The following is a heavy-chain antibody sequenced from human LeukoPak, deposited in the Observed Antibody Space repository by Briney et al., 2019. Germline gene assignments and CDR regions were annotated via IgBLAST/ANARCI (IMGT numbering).Heavy chain of an antibody. Sequence: ASVRVSCKASGYTFTGYYMHRVRQAPGQGLEWMGWINPNSGGTNYAQKFQGRVTMTRDTSISTAYMELSRLRSDDTAVYYCARGYLPNSSSWYGAFDYWGQGTLVTVSS. CDR3: ARGYLPNSSSWYGAFDY. D-gene: IGHD6-13*01. CDR2: INPNSGGT. V-gene: IGHV1-2*02. J-gene: IGHJ4*02. CDR1: GYTFTGYY.